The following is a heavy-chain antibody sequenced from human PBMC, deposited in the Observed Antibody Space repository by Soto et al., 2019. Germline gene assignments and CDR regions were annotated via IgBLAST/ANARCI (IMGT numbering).Heavy chain of an antibody. CDR3: TTHGVGATFAINDAFDI. CDR2: IKSKTDGGTT. CDR1: GFTFSNAW. J-gene: IGHJ3*02. D-gene: IGHD1-26*01. Sequence: EVQLVESGGGLVKPGGSLRLSCAASGFTFSNAWMNWFRQAPGKGLEWVGRIKSKTDGGTTDYAAPVKGRFTISRDDSKNTLYLQMNSLKTEDTAVYYCTTHGVGATFAINDAFDIWGQGTMVTVSS. V-gene: IGHV3-15*07.